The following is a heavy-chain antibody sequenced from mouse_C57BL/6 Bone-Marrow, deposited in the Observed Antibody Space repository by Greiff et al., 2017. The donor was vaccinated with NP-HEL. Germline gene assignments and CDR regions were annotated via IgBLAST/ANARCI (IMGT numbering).Heavy chain of an antibody. CDR1: GYTFTNYW. Sequence: QVQLQQSGAELVRPGTSVKMSCKASGYTFTNYWIGWAKQRPGHGLEWIGDIYPGGGYTNSNEKFKGQAPLPADKSSSTAYMQFSSLTSEDSAIYYCARGEAMDYWGQGTSGTVAS. CDR3: ARGEAMDY. CDR2: IYPGGGYT. J-gene: IGHJ4*01. V-gene: IGHV1-63*01.